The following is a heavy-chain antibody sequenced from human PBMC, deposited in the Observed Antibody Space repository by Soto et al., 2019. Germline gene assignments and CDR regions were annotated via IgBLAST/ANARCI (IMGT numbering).Heavy chain of an antibody. CDR1: GGSFSGYY. D-gene: IGHD3-9*01. J-gene: IGHJ5*02. CDR2: INHSGST. Sequence: PSETLSLTCAVYGGSFSGYYWSWIRQPPGKGLEWIGEINHSGSTNYNPSLKSRVTISVDTSKNQFSLKLSSVTAADTAVYYCARGDSNVLRYFDWPPSPNWFDPWGQGTLVTVSS. V-gene: IGHV4-34*01. CDR3: ARGDSNVLRYFDWPPSPNWFDP.